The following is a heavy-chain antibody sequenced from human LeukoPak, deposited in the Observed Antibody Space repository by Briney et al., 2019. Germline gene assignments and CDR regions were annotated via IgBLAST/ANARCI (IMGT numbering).Heavy chain of an antibody. J-gene: IGHJ6*03. CDR1: GYTFASYY. D-gene: IGHD3-10*01. CDR3: ARDEDGYYGSGSYYNPYYYYYYMDV. V-gene: IGHV1-69*06. Sequence: GASVKVSCKASGYTFASYYMHWVRQAPGQGLEWMGGIIPIFGTANYAQKFQGRVTITADKSTSTAYMELSSLRSEDTAVYYCARDEDGYYGSGSYYNPYYYYYYMDVWGKGTTVTVSS. CDR2: IIPIFGTA.